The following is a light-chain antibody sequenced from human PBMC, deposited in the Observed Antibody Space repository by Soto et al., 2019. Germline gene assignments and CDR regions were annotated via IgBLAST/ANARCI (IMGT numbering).Light chain of an antibody. CDR2: ATS. J-gene: IGKJ3*01. CDR3: QQRSSWPFT. V-gene: IGKV3-11*01. Sequence: VVFTQSPATLSLSPGEGATLSCRASPSIGNYLAWYQQKSGQAPRLLIYATSNRATGIPARFSGSGSGTDFTLTISSLEPEDFAVYYCQQRSSWPFTFGHGTKVDIK. CDR1: PSIGNY.